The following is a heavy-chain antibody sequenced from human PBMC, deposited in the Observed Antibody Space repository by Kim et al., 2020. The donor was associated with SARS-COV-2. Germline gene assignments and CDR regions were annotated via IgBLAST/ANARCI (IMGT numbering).Heavy chain of an antibody. CDR1: GFTFSSYS. V-gene: IGHV3-21*01. D-gene: IGHD6-13*01. J-gene: IGHJ2*01. Sequence: GGSLRLSCAASGFTFSSYSMNWVRQAPGKGLEWVSSISSSSSYIYYADSVKGRFTISRDNAKNSLYLQMNSLRAEDTAVYYCARGGAAAAPDYWYFDLWGRGTLVTVSS. CDR2: ISSSSSYI. CDR3: ARGGAAAAPDYWYFDL.